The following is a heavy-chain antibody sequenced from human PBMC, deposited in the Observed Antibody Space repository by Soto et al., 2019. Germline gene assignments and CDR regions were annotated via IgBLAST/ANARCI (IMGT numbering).Heavy chain of an antibody. CDR2: ISYDGSNK. V-gene: IGHV3-30*18. J-gene: IGHJ6*02. Sequence: HPGGSLRLSCAASGFTFSSYGMHWVRQAPGKGLEWVAVISYDGSNKYYAESVKGRFTISRDNSKNTLYLQMNSLRAEDTAVYYCAKLGRSSGYDGMDVWGQGTTVTVSS. CDR3: AKLGRSSGYDGMDV. D-gene: IGHD3-22*01. CDR1: GFTFSSYG.